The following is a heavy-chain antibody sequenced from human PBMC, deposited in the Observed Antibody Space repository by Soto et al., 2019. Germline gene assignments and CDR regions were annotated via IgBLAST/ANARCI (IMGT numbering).Heavy chain of an antibody. CDR3: ARSRAGRTAASYYDYMDV. J-gene: IGHJ6*03. V-gene: IGHV3-7*01. Sequence: EVQLVESGGGLVQPGGSLRLSCAAAGFSFSDYWMTWVRQPPGKGLEWVANIKQDGSEKYYADSVKGRFTISRDNDKSSLYLQMNSLRAEDTAVYYCARSRAGRTAASYYDYMDVWGKGTTVTVSS. D-gene: IGHD2-2*01. CDR1: GFSFSDYW. CDR2: IKQDGSEK.